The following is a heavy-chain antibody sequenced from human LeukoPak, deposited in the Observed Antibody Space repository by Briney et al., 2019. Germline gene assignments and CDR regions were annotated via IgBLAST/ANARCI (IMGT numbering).Heavy chain of an antibody. Sequence: PGGSLRLSCTASGLIFNTFTVNWVRQTPGKGPEWVAYISTDGNTIYYADFVEGRFTISRDNAKDSSSLQMNGLRVEDTAVDYCLASMGYWGQGTLVTVSS. V-gene: IGHV3-48*01. CDR3: LASMGY. CDR1: GLIFNTFT. CDR2: ISTDGNTI. J-gene: IGHJ4*02. D-gene: IGHD6-19*01.